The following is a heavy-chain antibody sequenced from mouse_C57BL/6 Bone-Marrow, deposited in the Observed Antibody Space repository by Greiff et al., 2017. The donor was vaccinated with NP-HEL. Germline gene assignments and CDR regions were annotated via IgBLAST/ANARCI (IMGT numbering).Heavy chain of an antibody. CDR3: ARLTYARGYFDV. D-gene: IGHD5-1*01. V-gene: IGHV1-80*01. Sequence: QVQLQQSGAELVKPGASVKISCKASGYAFSSYWMNWVKQRPGKGLEWIGQIYPGDGDTNYNGKFKGKATLTADKSSSTAYMQLSSLTSEDSAVYFCARLTYARGYFDVWGTGTTVTVSS. J-gene: IGHJ1*03. CDR1: GYAFSSYW. CDR2: IYPGDGDT.